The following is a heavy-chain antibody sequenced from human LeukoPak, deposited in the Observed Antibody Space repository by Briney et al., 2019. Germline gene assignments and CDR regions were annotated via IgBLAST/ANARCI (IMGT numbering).Heavy chain of an antibody. Sequence: GGSLRLSCAASGFTFSSYWMSWVRQAPVKGLEWVANIKQDGSEKYYVDSVKGRFTISRDNAKNSLYLQMNSLRAEDTAVYYCARDNWNLNYYYYGMDVWGQGTTVTVSS. V-gene: IGHV3-7*01. CDR2: IKQDGSEK. J-gene: IGHJ6*02. CDR1: GFTFSSYW. D-gene: IGHD1-7*01. CDR3: ARDNWNLNYYYYGMDV.